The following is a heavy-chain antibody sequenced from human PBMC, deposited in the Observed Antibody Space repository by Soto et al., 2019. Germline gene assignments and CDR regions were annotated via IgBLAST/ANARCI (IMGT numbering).Heavy chain of an antibody. D-gene: IGHD2-8*02. CDR3: TRDLNHDTGP. CDR1: GFTFSGYW. Sequence: EVQLVESGGGLVQPGGSLRLSCAASGFTFSGYWMTWVRQAPGKGLEGVANISPDGSEEYYVDSVKGRFTISRDNANNSVYMQLNSLRGEDTALYYCTRDLNHDTGPWGQGTQVTVSS. CDR2: ISPDGSEE. V-gene: IGHV3-7*04. J-gene: IGHJ5*02.